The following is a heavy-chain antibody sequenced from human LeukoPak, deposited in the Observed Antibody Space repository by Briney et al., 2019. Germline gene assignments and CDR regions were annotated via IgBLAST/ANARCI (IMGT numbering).Heavy chain of an antibody. V-gene: IGHV1-18*01. J-gene: IGHJ4*02. CDR2: ISAHNGNT. D-gene: IGHD3-3*01. CDR1: GYTFTSYG. Sequence: GASVKVSCKASGYTFTSYGISWVRQAPGQGLEWMGWISAHNGNTNYAQKLQGRVTMTTDTSTSTAYMELRSLRSDDTAVYYCARGPYDFWSGYYPPYYFDYWGQGTLVTVSS. CDR3: ARGPYDFWSGYYPPYYFDY.